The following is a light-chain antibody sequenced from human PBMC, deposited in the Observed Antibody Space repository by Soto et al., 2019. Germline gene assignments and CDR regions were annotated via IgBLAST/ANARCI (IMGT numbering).Light chain of an antibody. V-gene: IGKV3-20*01. Sequence: EIVLTQPPDTLALSPGERATLSCRASQSVTTNSLAWYQQKRGQAPRPLIYGASSRATGTPDRFSGSGSGTDFTLIISRLEPEDFAVYYCQQYGSSVLTFGGGTKVEIK. J-gene: IGKJ4*01. CDR2: GAS. CDR1: QSVTTNS. CDR3: QQYGSSVLT.